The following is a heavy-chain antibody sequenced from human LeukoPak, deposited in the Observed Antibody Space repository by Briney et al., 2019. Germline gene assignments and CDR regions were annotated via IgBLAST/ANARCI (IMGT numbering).Heavy chain of an antibody. CDR2: LYDSGST. V-gene: IGHV4-59*01. CDR1: GGSISSYY. D-gene: IGHD6-13*01. J-gene: IGHJ5*02. CDR3: ARGGYSKWFDP. Sequence: SETLSLTCTVSGGSISSYYWSWIRQPPGKGLEWIGYLYDSGSTNYNPSLKSRVTISVDTSKSQFSLKVSSVTAADTAVYYCARGGYSKWFDPWGQGTLVTVSS.